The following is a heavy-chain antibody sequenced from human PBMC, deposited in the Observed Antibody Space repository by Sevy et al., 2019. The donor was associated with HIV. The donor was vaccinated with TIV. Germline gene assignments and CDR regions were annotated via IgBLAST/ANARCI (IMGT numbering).Heavy chain of an antibody. D-gene: IGHD1-26*01. Sequence: GGSLRLSCVASGLTFNIYPLNWVRQAPGKGLEWVAVVSFDASFKYYADFVKGRFTISRDNSKDTVFLQMDSLRDEDTGKDYCTTGRHGATFGYWGQGAQVTVSS. CDR1: GLTFNIYP. J-gene: IGHJ4*02. CDR3: TTGRHGATFGY. CDR2: VSFDASFK. V-gene: IGHV3-30*04.